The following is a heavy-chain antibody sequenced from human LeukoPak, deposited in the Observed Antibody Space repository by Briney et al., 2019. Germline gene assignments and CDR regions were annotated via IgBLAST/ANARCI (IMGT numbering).Heavy chain of an antibody. CDR1: GYSISSGYY. CDR2: IYHIGTT. J-gene: IGHJ5*02. V-gene: IGHV4-38-2*02. Sequence: SETLSLTCAVSGYSISSGYYWVWIRQPPGKGLEWIGTIYHIGTTYYNPSLKSRVTMSVDTSKNQFSLKLSSVTAADSAVYFCAREGASGGYDWGWFDPWGQGTLVTVPS. CDR3: AREGASGGYDWGWFDP. D-gene: IGHD5-12*01.